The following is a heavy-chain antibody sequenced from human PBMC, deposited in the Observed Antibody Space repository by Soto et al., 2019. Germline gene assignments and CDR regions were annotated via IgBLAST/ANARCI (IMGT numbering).Heavy chain of an antibody. CDR3: ATLSGYYHL. Sequence: QVQLVQSGPEVKKPGASAKVSCKASGYTFTNYGISWVRQAPGQGLEWMGWISPYNGDTNYAQKFQGRVTMTTDTSTSTAYMELRSLRSADTAVYYCATLSGYYHLWGQGTLVTVSS. CDR2: ISPYNGDT. V-gene: IGHV1-18*01. D-gene: IGHD3-22*01. J-gene: IGHJ4*02. CDR1: GYTFTNYG.